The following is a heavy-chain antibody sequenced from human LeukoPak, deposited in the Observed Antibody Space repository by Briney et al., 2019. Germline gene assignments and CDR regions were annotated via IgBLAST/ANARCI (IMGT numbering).Heavy chain of an antibody. CDR3: ARGPVKTHGMDV. J-gene: IGHJ6*02. CDR2: IIPIFGTA. CDR1: GGTFSSYA. Sequence: SVKVSCKASGGTFSSYAISWVRQAPGQGLEWMGGIIPIFGTANYAQKFQGRVTITADESTSTAYMELSSLRSEDTAVYYCARGPVKTHGMDVWGQGTTVTASS. V-gene: IGHV1-69*13.